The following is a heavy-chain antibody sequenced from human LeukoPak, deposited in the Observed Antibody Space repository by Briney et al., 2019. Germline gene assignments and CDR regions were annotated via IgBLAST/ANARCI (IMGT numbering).Heavy chain of an antibody. CDR3: AGGGQWLAFDS. CDR2: LYHSGTT. V-gene: IGHV4-59*01. J-gene: IGHJ4*02. Sequence: SETLSLTCSVSGGSISSYYWSWIRQPPGKGLEWIGCLYHSGTTTYNPSLKSRITISVDTSRNQFSLKLNSMAAADTALYFRAGGGQWLAFDSWGQGDLVTVSS. CDR1: GGSISSYY. D-gene: IGHD6-19*01.